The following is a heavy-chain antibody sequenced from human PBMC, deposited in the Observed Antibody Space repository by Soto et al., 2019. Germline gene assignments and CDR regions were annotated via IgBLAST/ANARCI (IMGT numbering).Heavy chain of an antibody. CDR1: GFTSTTYW. CDR3: ARDRGRDGYNFIVGFDL. CDR2: IKQDGSEK. V-gene: IGHV3-7*03. Sequence: GGSLRLSCAASGFTSTTYWLTWVRQAPGKGLEWVANIKQDGSEKNYVESVKGRYTISRDKAKNSIYLQMNNVGVEDTAVYWCARDRGRDGYNFIVGFDLWGQGTVVTVSS. J-gene: IGHJ3*01. D-gene: IGHD5-12*01.